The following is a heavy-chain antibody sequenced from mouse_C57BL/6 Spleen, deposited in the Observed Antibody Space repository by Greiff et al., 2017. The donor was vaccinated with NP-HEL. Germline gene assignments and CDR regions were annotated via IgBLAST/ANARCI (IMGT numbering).Heavy chain of an antibody. Sequence: EVQLQQSGPELVKPGASVKISCKASGYTFTDYYMNWVKQSHGKSLEWIGDINPNNGGTSYNQKFKGKATLTVDKSSSTAYMELRSLTSEDSAVYYCARVGLYSNFDYWGQGTTLTVSS. V-gene: IGHV1-26*01. D-gene: IGHD2-5*01. CDR2: INPNNGGT. CDR3: ARVGLYSNFDY. J-gene: IGHJ2*01. CDR1: GYTFTDYY.